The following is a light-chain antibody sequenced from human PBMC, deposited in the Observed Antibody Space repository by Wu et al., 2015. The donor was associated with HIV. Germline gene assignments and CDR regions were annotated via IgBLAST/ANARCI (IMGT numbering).Light chain of an antibody. J-gene: IGKJ2*01. CDR3: QHYGTSLYT. CDR2: GTS. CDR1: QSISNNY. Sequence: EVVLTQSPGTLSLSPGERATLSCRASQSISNNYLAWYQHQPGQAPRLLIYGTSSRATGIPDRFSGSGSGTDFTLTISRLEPEDFVVYYCQHYGTSLYTFGQGTKLEIK. V-gene: IGKV3-20*01.